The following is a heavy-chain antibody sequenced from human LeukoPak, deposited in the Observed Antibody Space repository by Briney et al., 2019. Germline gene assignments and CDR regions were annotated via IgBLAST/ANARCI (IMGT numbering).Heavy chain of an antibody. CDR1: GGTFSSYA. J-gene: IGHJ4*02. CDR3: AREQMDYGGNSFPHFSDY. Sequence: SVKVSCKASGGTFSSYAISWVRQAPGQGLEWMGRIIPILGIANYAQKFQGRVTITADKSTSTAYMELSSLRSEDTAVYYCAREQMDYGGNSFPHFSDYWGQGTLVTVSS. V-gene: IGHV1-69*04. CDR2: IIPILGIA. D-gene: IGHD4-23*01.